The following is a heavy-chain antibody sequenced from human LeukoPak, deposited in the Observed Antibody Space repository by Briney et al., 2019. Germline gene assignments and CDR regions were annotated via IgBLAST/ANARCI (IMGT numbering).Heavy chain of an antibody. Sequence: PGGSLRLACAASGFTFSSYAMSWVRQAPGKGLEWVAVIYFDGSNQYYADSVKGRFTISRDNSKNTLYLQMNSLRAEDTAVYFCARVMTTMTTGYNYGMDVWGQGTTVTVSS. V-gene: IGHV3-30-3*01. J-gene: IGHJ6*02. CDR2: IYFDGSNQ. CDR1: GFTFSSYA. D-gene: IGHD4-17*01. CDR3: ARVMTTMTTGYNYGMDV.